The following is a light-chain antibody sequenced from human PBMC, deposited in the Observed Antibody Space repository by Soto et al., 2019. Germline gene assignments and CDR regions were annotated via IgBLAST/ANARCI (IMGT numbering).Light chain of an antibody. J-gene: IGKJ1*01. Sequence: DIQLTQSPSSLSASVGDRVTLTCQASQDTSNYLNWYQQKPGKAPKLLIYDASNLQTGVPARFTGSGSGTDFTLTISSLQPEDFATYFCQQSDTTPITFGQGTKVDIK. V-gene: IGKV1-39*01. CDR2: DAS. CDR1: QDTSNY. CDR3: QQSDTTPIT.